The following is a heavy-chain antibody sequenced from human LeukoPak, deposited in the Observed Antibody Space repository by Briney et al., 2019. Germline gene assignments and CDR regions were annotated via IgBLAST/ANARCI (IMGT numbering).Heavy chain of an antibody. D-gene: IGHD4/OR15-4a*01. CDR3: ARDVGAGWFDP. CDR1: GFTVSSNY. CDR2: IYSGGST. V-gene: IGHV3-66*02. J-gene: IGHJ5*02. Sequence: GGSPRLSCAASGFTVSSNYMSWVRQAPGKGLEWVPVIYSGGSTYYADSVKGRFTISRDNSKNTLYLQMNSLRAEDTAVYYCARDVGAGWFDPWGQGTLVTVSS.